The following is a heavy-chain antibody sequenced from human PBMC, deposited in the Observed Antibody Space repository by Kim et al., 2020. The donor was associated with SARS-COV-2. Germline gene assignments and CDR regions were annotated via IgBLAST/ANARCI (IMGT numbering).Heavy chain of an antibody. Sequence: GGSLRLSCAASGFTFSSYSMNWVRQAPGKGLEWVSYISSSSSTIYYADSVKGRFTISRDNAKNSLYLQMNSLRDEDTAVYYCARARLWFGETVPFDYWGQGTLVTVSS. V-gene: IGHV3-48*02. J-gene: IGHJ4*02. D-gene: IGHD3-10*01. CDR1: GFTFSSYS. CDR2: ISSSSSTI. CDR3: ARARLWFGETVPFDY.